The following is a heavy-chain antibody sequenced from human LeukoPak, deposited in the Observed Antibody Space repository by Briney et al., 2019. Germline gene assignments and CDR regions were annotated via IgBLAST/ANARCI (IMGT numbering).Heavy chain of an antibody. CDR1: GFTFSSYG. D-gene: IGHD3-22*01. CDR3: AKAPSHYYDSSGPWYFDL. Sequence: PGGSLRLSCAASGFTFSSYGMSWVRQAPGKGLEWVSAISGSGGSTYYADSVKGRFTISRDNSKNTLYLQMNSLRAEDTAVYYCAKAPSHYYDSSGPWYFDLWGRGTLVTVSS. V-gene: IGHV3-23*01. J-gene: IGHJ2*01. CDR2: ISGSGGST.